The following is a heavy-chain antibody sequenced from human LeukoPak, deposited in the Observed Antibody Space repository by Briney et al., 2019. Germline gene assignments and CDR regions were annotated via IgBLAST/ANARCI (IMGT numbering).Heavy chain of an antibody. D-gene: IGHD1-26*01. CDR3: ARGPGQWELLLYYYYYMDV. CDR1: GYTFTGYY. CDR2: MNPNSGNT. J-gene: IGHJ6*03. Sequence: ASVKVSCKASGYTFTGYYMHWVRQAPGQGLEWMGWMNPNSGNTGYAQKFQGRVTITRNTSISTAYMELSSLRSEDTAVYYCARGPGQWELLLYYYYYMDVWGKGTTVTVSS. V-gene: IGHV1-8*03.